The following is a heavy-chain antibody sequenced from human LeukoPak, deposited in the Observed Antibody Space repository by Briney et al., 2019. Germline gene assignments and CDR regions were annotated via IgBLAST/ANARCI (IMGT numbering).Heavy chain of an antibody. CDR3: AKDLAGITMIRGVPRGWFDP. Sequence: GGSLRLSCAASGFTFSSYEMNWVRQAPGKGLEWVSAISGSGGSTYYADSVKGRFTISRDNSKNTLYLQMNSLRAEDTAVYYCAKDLAGITMIRGVPRGWFDPWGQGTLVTVSS. J-gene: IGHJ5*02. CDR1: GFTFSSYE. CDR2: ISGSGGST. D-gene: IGHD3-10*01. V-gene: IGHV3-23*01.